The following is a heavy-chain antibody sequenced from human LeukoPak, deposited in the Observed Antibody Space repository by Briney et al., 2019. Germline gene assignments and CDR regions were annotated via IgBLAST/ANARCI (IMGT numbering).Heavy chain of an antibody. D-gene: IGHD2-8*01. CDR1: GFTFIHYW. Sequence: PGGPLSLSCVASGFTFIHYWMTWYRQAPGKGLEWVANLNQDGSIQAYGDSVRGRFTISRDNAKNSVYIQMNSLRVEDTAMYFCARDHNVADVWGRGTKVTVSS. CDR3: ARDHNVADV. V-gene: IGHV3-7*01. J-gene: IGHJ3*01. CDR2: LNQDGSIQ.